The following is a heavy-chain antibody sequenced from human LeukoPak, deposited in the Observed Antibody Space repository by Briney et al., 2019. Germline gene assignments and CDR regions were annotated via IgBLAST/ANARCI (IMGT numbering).Heavy chain of an antibody. CDR2: MNPNSGNT. CDR1: GYTFTSYD. V-gene: IGHV1-8*03. D-gene: IGHD4-17*01. CDR3: ARGTPRYGDYKPREPDY. Sequence: ASVKVSCKASGYTFTSYDINWVRQATGQGLEWMGWMNPNSGNTGYAQKFQGRVTITRNTSISTAYMELSSLRSEDTAVYYCARGTPRYGDYKPREPDYWGQGTLVTVYS. J-gene: IGHJ4*02.